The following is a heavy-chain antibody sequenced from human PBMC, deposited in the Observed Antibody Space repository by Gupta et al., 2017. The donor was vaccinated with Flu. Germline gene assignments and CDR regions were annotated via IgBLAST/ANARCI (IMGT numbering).Heavy chain of an antibody. CDR1: GGSFSTYS. J-gene: IGHJ6*02. V-gene: IGHV4-34*01. Sequence: QVQLQQWGAGLLKPSATLSLTCAVYGGSFSTYSWNWIRQPPGKGLEWIGEINHSGRTYYNPSLKSRVTLSVDTSKNQFSLNLSSVTAADTAVYYCARRPDSDSWLNYGMDVWGQGTTVTVSS. CDR3: ARRPDSDSWLNYGMDV. D-gene: IGHD6-13*01. CDR2: INHSGRT.